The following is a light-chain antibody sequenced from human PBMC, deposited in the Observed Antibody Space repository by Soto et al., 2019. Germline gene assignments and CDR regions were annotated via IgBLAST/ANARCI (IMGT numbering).Light chain of an antibody. CDR2: DII. CDR3: VSFTTSRSYV. CDR1: SSDIGSYNH. V-gene: IGLV2-14*03. Sequence: QSALTQPASVSGSPGQSITISCSGTSSDIGSYNHVAWYQQFPGKSPKLMIYDIINRPSGVSNRFSGSKSGNTASLTISGLQAEDEADYYCVSFTTSRSYVFGTGTKLTVL. J-gene: IGLJ1*01.